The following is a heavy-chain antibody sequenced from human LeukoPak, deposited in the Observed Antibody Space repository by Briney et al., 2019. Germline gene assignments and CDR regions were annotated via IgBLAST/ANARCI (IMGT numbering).Heavy chain of an antibody. CDR3: ARRSSVTTGPFGD. V-gene: IGHV5-10-1*01. Sequence: GESLRISCKGSGYSFASYWISWARQMPGEGLEWMGRIDPSDSYTNYSPSFQDHVTISVDRSINTAYLQWSSLKASDTAMYYCARRSSVTTGPFGDWGQGTLVTVSS. D-gene: IGHD4-17*01. CDR2: IDPSDSYT. CDR1: GYSFASYW. J-gene: IGHJ4*02.